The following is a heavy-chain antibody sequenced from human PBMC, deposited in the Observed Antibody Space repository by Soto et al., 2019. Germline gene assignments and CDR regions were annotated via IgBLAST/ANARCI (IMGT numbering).Heavy chain of an antibody. Sequence: SEILSLTCTVSGGSISSYYWSWIRQPPGKGLEWIGYIYYSGSTNYNPSLKSRVTISVDTSKNQFSLKLSSVTASDTAVYYCARVIEDYSNYYFDYWGQGTLVTVSS. CDR3: ARVIEDYSNYYFDY. CDR2: IYYSGST. CDR1: GGSISSYY. V-gene: IGHV4-59*08. J-gene: IGHJ4*02. D-gene: IGHD4-4*01.